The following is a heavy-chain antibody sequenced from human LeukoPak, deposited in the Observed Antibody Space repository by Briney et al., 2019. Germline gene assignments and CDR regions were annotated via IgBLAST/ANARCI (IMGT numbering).Heavy chain of an antibody. CDR1: GHTFTSYG. Sequence: GASVKVSCKASGHTFTSYGISWVRQAPGQGLEWMGWISAYNGNTNYAQKLQGRVTMTTDTSTSTAYMELRSLRSDDTAVYYCAVTALTLPFDYWGQGTLVTVSS. CDR3: AVTALTLPFDY. V-gene: IGHV1-18*01. CDR2: ISAYNGNT. D-gene: IGHD2-21*02. J-gene: IGHJ4*02.